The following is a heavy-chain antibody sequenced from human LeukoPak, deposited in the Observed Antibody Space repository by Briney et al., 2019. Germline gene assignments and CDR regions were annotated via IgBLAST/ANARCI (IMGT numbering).Heavy chain of an antibody. V-gene: IGHV3-48*03. Sequence: GGSRRLSCAASGFTFSSYEMNWVRQAPGKGLEWVSYISTSSLTVYYADSVKGRFTISRDNAKNSLYLQMYSLRAEDMAVYYCARDRVAATYFDSWGQGTLVTVSS. D-gene: IGHD1-26*01. J-gene: IGHJ4*02. CDR3: ARDRVAATYFDS. CDR1: GFTFSSYE. CDR2: ISTSSLTV.